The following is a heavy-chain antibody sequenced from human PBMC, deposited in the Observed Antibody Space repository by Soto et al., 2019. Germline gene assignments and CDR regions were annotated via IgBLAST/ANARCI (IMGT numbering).Heavy chain of an antibody. J-gene: IGHJ4*02. D-gene: IGHD3-16*01. CDR2: ISGSGGST. CDR1: GFTFSSYA. V-gene: IGHV3-23*01. CDR3: AKDLCGVGLRRLLDY. Sequence: EVQLLESGGGLVQPGGSLRLSCAASGFTFSSYAMSWVRQAPGKGLEWVSAISGSGGSTYYADSVKGRFTISRDNSKNTLYLQMDSLRAEDTAVYYCAKDLCGVGLRRLLDYWGQGTLVTVSS.